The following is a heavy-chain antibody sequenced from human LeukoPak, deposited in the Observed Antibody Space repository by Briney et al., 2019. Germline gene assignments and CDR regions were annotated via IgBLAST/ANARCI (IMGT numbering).Heavy chain of an antibody. J-gene: IGHJ4*02. Sequence: PSETLSLTCAVYGGSFSGYYWSWTRQPPGKGLEWIGEINHSGSTNYNPSLKSRVTISVDTSKNQFSLKLSSVTAADTAVYYCAREWELGGQGTLVTVSS. D-gene: IGHD1-26*01. CDR3: AREWEL. V-gene: IGHV4-34*01. CDR1: GGSFSGYY. CDR2: INHSGST.